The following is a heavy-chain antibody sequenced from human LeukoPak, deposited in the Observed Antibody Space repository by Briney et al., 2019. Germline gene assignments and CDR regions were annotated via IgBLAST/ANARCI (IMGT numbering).Heavy chain of an antibody. V-gene: IGHV3-33*01. D-gene: IGHD6-19*01. CDR1: GFTFSSYG. J-gene: IGHJ4*02. Sequence: GGSLRLSCAASGFTFSSYGTHWVRQAPGKGLEWVAVIWYDGSNKYYADSVKGRFTISRDNSKNTLYLQMNSLRAEDTAVYYCARDKFGYSSALDYWGQGTLVTVSS. CDR3: ARDKFGYSSALDY. CDR2: IWYDGSNK.